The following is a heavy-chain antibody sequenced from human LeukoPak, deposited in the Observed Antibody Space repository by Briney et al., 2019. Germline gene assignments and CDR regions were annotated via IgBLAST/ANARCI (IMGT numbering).Heavy chain of an antibody. CDR1: GFTFSSYS. J-gene: IGHJ3*02. CDR2: ISSSSSTI. D-gene: IGHD3-22*01. CDR3: ARNYYDSSGSYRRAFDI. Sequence: GGSLRLSCAASGFTFSSYSMNWVRQAPGKGLEWLSYISSSSSTIYYADSVKGRFTISRDNAKNSLYLQMNSLRAEDTAVYYSARNYYDSSGSYRRAFDIWAKGQWSPSLQ. V-gene: IGHV3-48*01.